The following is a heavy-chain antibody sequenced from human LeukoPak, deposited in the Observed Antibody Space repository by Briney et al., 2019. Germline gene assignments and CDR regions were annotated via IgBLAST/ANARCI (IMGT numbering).Heavy chain of an antibody. CDR2: ISSDGNNK. D-gene: IGHD3-22*01. V-gene: IGHV3-30*18. Sequence: GGSLRLSCAASGFTFSSYGMHWVRQAPGKGLEWVAVISSDGNNKNYVDSVKGRFTFSRDNSKNTLYLQMNSLRAEDTAVYYCAKGNDIGGYYYPHFDHWGQGTLVTVSS. J-gene: IGHJ4*02. CDR1: GFTFSSYG. CDR3: AKGNDIGGYYYPHFDH.